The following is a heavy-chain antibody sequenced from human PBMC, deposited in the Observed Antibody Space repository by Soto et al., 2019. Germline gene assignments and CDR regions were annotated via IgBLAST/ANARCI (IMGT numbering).Heavy chain of an antibody. CDR2: ISYDGSNQ. CDR1: GFSLSNYG. D-gene: IGHD2-2*01. V-gene: IGHV3-33*01. Sequence: RRLSCAATGFSLSNYGMHWVRQAPGKGLEWVAVISYDGSNQHYADSVQGRFTISRDNSKNTLYLQMNSLRAEDTAVYYCARDVDSADIPASNNWLDPWGQGALVTVSS. CDR3: ARDVDSADIPASNNWLDP. J-gene: IGHJ5*02.